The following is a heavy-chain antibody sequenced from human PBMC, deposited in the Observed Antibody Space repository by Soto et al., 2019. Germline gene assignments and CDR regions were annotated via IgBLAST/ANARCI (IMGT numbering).Heavy chain of an antibody. V-gene: IGHV1-2*02. CDR2: INPKTDDT. Sequence: QVQLVQSGAEVKKPGASVKVSCKAFGYTFTGYFVHWVRQAPGQGLEWMGWINPKTDDTNYGQNFQGRVTMTRDTSISTLYMELRRLTSDDTAVYYCARDDGVYGDYDYWGQGTLVTVSS. D-gene: IGHD4-17*01. CDR1: GYTFTGYF. CDR3: ARDDGVYGDYDY. J-gene: IGHJ4*02.